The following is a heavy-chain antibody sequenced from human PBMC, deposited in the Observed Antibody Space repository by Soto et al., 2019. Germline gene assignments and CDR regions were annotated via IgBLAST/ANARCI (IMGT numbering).Heavy chain of an antibody. D-gene: IGHD5-18*01. V-gene: IGHV1-18*01. CDR1: GYTFTSYG. J-gene: IGHJ4*02. Sequence: QVQLVQSGAEVKKPGASVKVSCKASGYTFTSYGISWVRQAPGQGLEWMGWISAHNGNTKYAQKLQGRVTMTTDTATSTAYMEVRSLRSDDTAVYYCASYTAMALPDAWGQGTLVTVSS. CDR2: ISAHNGNT. CDR3: ASYTAMALPDA.